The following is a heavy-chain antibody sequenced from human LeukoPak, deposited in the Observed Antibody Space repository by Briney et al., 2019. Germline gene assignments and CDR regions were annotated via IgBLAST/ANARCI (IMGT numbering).Heavy chain of an antibody. CDR2: ISSSGSTR. Sequence: PGGSLRLSCAASGFGFSNYAITWVRQAPGKGLEWIAYISSSGSTRYYADSVKGRFTISRDNAKNSLYLQMNSLRAEDTAVYYCARALWELRSSAFFDYWGQGTLVTVSS. V-gene: IGHV3-48*03. J-gene: IGHJ4*02. D-gene: IGHD1-26*01. CDR1: GFGFSNYA. CDR3: ARALWELRSSAFFDY.